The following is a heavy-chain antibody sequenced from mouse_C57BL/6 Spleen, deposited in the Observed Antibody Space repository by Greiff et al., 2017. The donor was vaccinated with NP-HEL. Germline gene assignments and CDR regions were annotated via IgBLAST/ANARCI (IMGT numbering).Heavy chain of an antibody. CDR1: GYTFTSYW. V-gene: IGHV1-64*01. CDR3: ASGGDSSGLFAY. J-gene: IGHJ3*01. Sequence: QVQLQQPGAELVKPGASVKLSCKASGYTFTSYWMHWVKQRPGQGLEWIGMIHPNSGSTNYNEKFKSKATLTVDKSPSTAYMQLSSLTSEDSAVYYCASGGDSSGLFAYWGQGTLVTVSA. D-gene: IGHD3-2*02. CDR2: IHPNSGST.